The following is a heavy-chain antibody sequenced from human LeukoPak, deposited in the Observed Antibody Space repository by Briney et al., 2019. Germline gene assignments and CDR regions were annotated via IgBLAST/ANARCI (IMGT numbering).Heavy chain of an antibody. Sequence: ASVKVSCKASGYTFTGYYMHWVRQAPGQGLEWMGWIDPNSGGTNYAQKFQGRVTMTRDTSISTAYMELSRLRSDDTAVYYCARVSTTVTTVDYWGQGTLVTVSS. CDR3: ARVSTTVTTVDY. V-gene: IGHV1-2*02. J-gene: IGHJ4*02. CDR2: IDPNSGGT. D-gene: IGHD4-17*01. CDR1: GYTFTGYY.